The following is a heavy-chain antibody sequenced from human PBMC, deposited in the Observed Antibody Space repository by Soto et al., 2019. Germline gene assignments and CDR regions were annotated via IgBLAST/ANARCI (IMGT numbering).Heavy chain of an antibody. V-gene: IGHV4-4*02. CDR2: IYHSGST. J-gene: IGHJ3*02. Sequence: SDRLSLTCSACGGSLGSNLLWRCVRQPPGKGLEWIGEIYHSGSTNYNPSLKRRVTISVDKSKNQFSLKLSSVTAADTAVYYCARRPGGGAAMVKRQGRAGAFDIWGQGTMVT. CDR1: GGSLGSNLL. CDR3: ARRPGGGAAMVKRQGRAGAFDI. D-gene: IGHD5-18*01.